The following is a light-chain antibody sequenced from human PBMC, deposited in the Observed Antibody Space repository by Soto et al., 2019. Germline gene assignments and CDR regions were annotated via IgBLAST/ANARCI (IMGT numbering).Light chain of an antibody. J-gene: IGKJ1*01. CDR3: QQYYNWPRT. V-gene: IGKV3-15*01. CDR2: GAS. CDR1: QSLGSD. Sequence: EIVITQSPGTLYLSPGDTARLSCTASQSLGSDLAWYQQKPGQAPRLLIFGASARPTGIPARISGSGSGTEFNLTISSLRSEDFAVYFCQQYYNWPRTFGQGTKVDIK.